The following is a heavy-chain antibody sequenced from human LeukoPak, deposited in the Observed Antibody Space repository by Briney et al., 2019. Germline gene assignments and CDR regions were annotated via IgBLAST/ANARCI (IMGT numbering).Heavy chain of an antibody. CDR3: ARASDSSGRYSGGHI. D-gene: IGHD6-13*01. V-gene: IGHV4-59*01. Sequence: SETLSLTCTVSGGSISNNFWSWIRQAPGKGLEWIGYVHSDATTKYNPSLKSRATISIDTPKNQFSLKVNSVTAADTAVYYCARASDSSGRYSGGHIWGQGTMVTVSS. J-gene: IGHJ3*02. CDR1: GGSISNNF. CDR2: VHSDATT.